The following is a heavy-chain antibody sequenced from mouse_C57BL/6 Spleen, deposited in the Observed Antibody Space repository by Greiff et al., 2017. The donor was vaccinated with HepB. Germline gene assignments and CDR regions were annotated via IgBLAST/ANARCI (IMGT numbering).Heavy chain of an antibody. Sequence: VQLQQSGPELVKPGASVKISCKASGYAFSSSWMNWVKQRPGKGLEWIGRIYPGDGDPNYNGKFKGKATLTADKSSSTAYMQLSSLTSEDSAVYFCARSYGRFDWYFDVWGTGTTVTVSS. CDR1: GYAFSSSW. V-gene: IGHV1-82*01. CDR3: ARSYGRFDWYFDV. D-gene: IGHD1-1*01. J-gene: IGHJ1*03. CDR2: IYPGDGDP.